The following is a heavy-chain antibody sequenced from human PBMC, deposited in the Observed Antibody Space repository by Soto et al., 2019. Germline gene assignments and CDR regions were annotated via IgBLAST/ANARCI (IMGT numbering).Heavy chain of an antibody. CDR1: GFTFSSYG. CDR2: ISYDGSTK. J-gene: IGHJ6*02. D-gene: IGHD3-9*01. CDR3: AKEGSDYAILTGSGYYGMDV. Sequence: QVQLVESGGGVVQPGRSLRLSCAASGFTFSSYGMHWVRQAPGKGLEWVAVISYDGSTKYYADSVKGRFTISRDNSKNTMYLQMNILRAEDTAVYYWAKEGSDYAILTGSGYYGMDVWGQGTPVTVSS. V-gene: IGHV3-30*18.